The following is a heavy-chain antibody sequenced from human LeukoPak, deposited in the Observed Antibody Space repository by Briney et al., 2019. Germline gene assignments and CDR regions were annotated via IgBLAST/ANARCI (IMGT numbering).Heavy chain of an antibody. V-gene: IGHV1-3*01. Sequence: ASVKVSCKASGCTFTSYAMHWVRQAPGQRLEWMGWIDAGNGNTKYSQKFQGRVTITRDTSASTAYMELSSLRSEDTAVYYCARVPWGSYLDYWGQGTLVTVSS. CDR1: GCTFTSYA. CDR2: IDAGNGNT. D-gene: IGHD3-16*02. CDR3: ARVPWGSYLDY. J-gene: IGHJ4*02.